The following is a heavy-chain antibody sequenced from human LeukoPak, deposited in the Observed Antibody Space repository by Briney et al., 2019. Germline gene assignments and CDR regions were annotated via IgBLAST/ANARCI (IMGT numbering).Heavy chain of an antibody. CDR1: GYTFTNYD. Sequence: ASVKVSCKASGYTFTNYDINWVRQATGQGLEWMGYMNPNSGKSAYAQKFQGRVTITTDASISTASMELSGLRSEDTALYYCAREGLDYWGQGTLVTVSS. CDR2: MNPNSGKS. J-gene: IGHJ4*02. V-gene: IGHV1-8*01. CDR3: AREGLDY.